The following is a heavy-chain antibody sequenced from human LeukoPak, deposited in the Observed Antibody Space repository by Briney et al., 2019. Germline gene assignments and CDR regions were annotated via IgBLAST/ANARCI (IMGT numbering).Heavy chain of an antibody. V-gene: IGHV3-13*01. J-gene: IGHJ3*02. CDR2: IGTAGDT. D-gene: IGHD2-15*01. CDR3: TRGGRDGFDI. CDR1: GFTFSNYD. Sequence: GGSLSLSCAASGFTFSNYDMHWVRQAAGKGLEWVSAIGTAGDTYYSGSVKGRFTISRENAKSSLYLQVNSLRVGDTALYYCTRGGRDGFDIWGQGTMVTVSS.